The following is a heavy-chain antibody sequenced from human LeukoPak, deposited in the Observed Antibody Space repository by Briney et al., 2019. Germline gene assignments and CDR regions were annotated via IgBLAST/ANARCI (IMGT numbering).Heavy chain of an antibody. D-gene: IGHD1-26*01. CDR1: GFTFSSYS. J-gene: IGHJ5*02. V-gene: IGHV3-21*01. Sequence: PGGSLRPSCAASGFTFSSYSMNWVRQAPGKGLEWVSSISSSSSYIYYADSVKGRFTISRDNAKNSLYLQTNSLRAEDTAVYYCARDPGGSVGATRWFDPWGQGTLVTVSS. CDR3: ARDPGGSVGATRWFDP. CDR2: ISSSSSYI.